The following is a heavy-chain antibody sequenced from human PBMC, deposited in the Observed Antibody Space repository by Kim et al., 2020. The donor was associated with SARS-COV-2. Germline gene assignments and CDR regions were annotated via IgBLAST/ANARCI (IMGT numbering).Heavy chain of an antibody. D-gene: IGHD3-10*01. CDR3: ARCFGASWDPQDY. J-gene: IGHJ4*02. Sequence: GGSLRLSCAASGFTFSGYAMSWVRQAPRKGLEWVSVIGGGGSRTYYADSVKGRFTISRDNSKNTLYLQMNSLRAEDTAIYYCARCFGASWDPQDYWGQGTLVTVSS. CDR2: IGGGGSRT. CDR1: GFTFSGYA. V-gene: IGHV3-23*01.